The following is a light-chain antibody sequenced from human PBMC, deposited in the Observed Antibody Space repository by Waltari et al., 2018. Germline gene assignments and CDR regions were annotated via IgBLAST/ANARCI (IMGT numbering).Light chain of an antibody. Sequence: EIVLTQSPATLSLSPGERATLSCRASQSVSSFLAWYQQKRGQAPRLLIYDASTRATGMPARFSGSGSGTDFTLTISSLEPEDFAVYYCQQRKTWPITFGQGTRLEIK. J-gene: IGKJ5*01. V-gene: IGKV3-11*01. CDR3: QQRKTWPIT. CDR1: QSVSSF. CDR2: DAS.